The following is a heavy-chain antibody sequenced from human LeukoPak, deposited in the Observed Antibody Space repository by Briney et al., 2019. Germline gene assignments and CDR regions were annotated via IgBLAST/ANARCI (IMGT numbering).Heavy chain of an antibody. CDR1: GGSISSGDYY. V-gene: IGHV4-30-4*08. CDR3: ARARYYDFWSGYHPHAFDI. CDR2: IYYSGST. Sequence: SETLSLTCTVSGGSISSGDYYWSWIRQPLGKGLEWIGYIYYSGSTYYNPSLKSRVTISVDTSKNQFSLRLSSVTAADTAVYYCARARYYDFWSGYHPHAFDIWGQGTMVTVSS. J-gene: IGHJ3*02. D-gene: IGHD3-3*01.